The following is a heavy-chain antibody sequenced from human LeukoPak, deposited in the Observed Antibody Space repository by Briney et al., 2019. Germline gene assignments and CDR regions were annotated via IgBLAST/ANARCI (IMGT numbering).Heavy chain of an antibody. V-gene: IGHV3-11*04. CDR2: INSRSSTI. D-gene: IGHD1-26*01. J-gene: IGHJ3*02. CDR1: GFTFSDYY. CDR3: AREVGTPQAFDI. Sequence: GGSLRLSCAASGFTFSDYYMSWIRQAPGKGLEWVSYINSRSSTIYYADSVRGRFTISRDNAKNSLYLQMNSLKAEDTAIYYCAREVGTPQAFDIWGQGTMVTVSS.